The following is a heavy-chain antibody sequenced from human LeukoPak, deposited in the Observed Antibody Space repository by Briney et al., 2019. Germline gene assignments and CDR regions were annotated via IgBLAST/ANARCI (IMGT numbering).Heavy chain of an antibody. CDR2: ISSSSTYT. CDR1: GFTFSSYS. J-gene: IGHJ4*02. CDR3: ARLLYDYIWGSSRSYYFDL. Sequence: GGSLRLSCAASGFTFSSYSMNWVRQAPGRGLEWVSSISSSSTYTYYADSLKGRFTISRDNAKNSVYLQVNSLRAEDTAVYCCARLLYDYIWGSSRSYYFDLWGQGTLVTVSS. D-gene: IGHD3-16*02. V-gene: IGHV3-21*01.